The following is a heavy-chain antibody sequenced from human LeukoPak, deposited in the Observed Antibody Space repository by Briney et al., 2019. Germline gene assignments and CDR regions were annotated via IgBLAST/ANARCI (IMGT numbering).Heavy chain of an antibody. J-gene: IGHJ4*01. CDR1: GFTFSSYG. V-gene: IGHV3-23*01. CDR3: AKDFLWFGELLGLFDS. D-gene: IGHD3-10*01. CDR2: IGGSGGST. Sequence: GGTLRLSCAASGFTFSSYGMSWVRQAPGKGLEWVSAIGGSGGSTYYADSVKGRFSISRDNSKITPYLQMNSLRAEDTALYYCAKDFLWFGELLGLFDSWGQGTLVTVSS.